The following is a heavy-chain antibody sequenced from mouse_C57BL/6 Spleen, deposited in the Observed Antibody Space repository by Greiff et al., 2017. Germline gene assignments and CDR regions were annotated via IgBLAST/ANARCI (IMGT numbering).Heavy chain of an antibody. CDR3: ARYDYDVGYFDY. Sequence: QVQLQQPGAELVKPGASVKMSCKASGYTFTSYWITWVKQRPGQGLEWIGDIYPGSGSTNYNEKFKGKATLTVDTSSSTAYMQLSSLTSEDSAVYYCARYDYDVGYFDYWGQGTTLTVSS. V-gene: IGHV1-55*01. D-gene: IGHD2-4*01. CDR2: IYPGSGST. CDR1: GYTFTSYW. J-gene: IGHJ2*01.